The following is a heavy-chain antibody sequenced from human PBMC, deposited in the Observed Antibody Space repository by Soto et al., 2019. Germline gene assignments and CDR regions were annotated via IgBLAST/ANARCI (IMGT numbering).Heavy chain of an antibody. Sequence: SVKVSCKASGGTISCYAISWVRQTPGQGLKWMGGIIPIFGTANYGQKCQGRVTITADESTSTAYMELSSLRSEDTAVYYCAREGIAARPDYYYGMDVWGQGTTVTVSS. CDR1: GGTISCYA. CDR2: IIPIFGTA. D-gene: IGHD6-6*01. CDR3: AREGIAARPDYYYGMDV. J-gene: IGHJ6*02. V-gene: IGHV1-69*13.